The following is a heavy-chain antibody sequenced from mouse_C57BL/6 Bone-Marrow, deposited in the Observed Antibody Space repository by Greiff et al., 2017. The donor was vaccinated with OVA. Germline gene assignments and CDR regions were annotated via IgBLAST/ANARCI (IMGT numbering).Heavy chain of an antibody. Sequence: EVKLMESVAELVRPGASVKLSCTASGFNIKNTYMHWVKQRPEQGLEWIGRIDPANGNAKYAPKFQGKATITADTSSNTAYLQLSSLTSEDAAIYYCASITTVVADYWGQGTTLTVSS. CDR3: ASITTVVADY. CDR1: GFNIKNTY. J-gene: IGHJ2*01. V-gene: IGHV14-3*01. D-gene: IGHD1-1*01. CDR2: IDPANGNA.